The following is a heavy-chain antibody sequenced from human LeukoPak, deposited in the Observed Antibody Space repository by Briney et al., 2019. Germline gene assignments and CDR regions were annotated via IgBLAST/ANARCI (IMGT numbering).Heavy chain of an antibody. Sequence: GGSLRLSCAASGFTFSSYAMHWVRQAPGKGLEWVAVISYDGSNKYYADSVKGRFTISRDNSKNAPYLQMNSLRAEDTAVYYCARVGNQYYFDYWGQGTLVTVSS. CDR2: ISYDGSNK. V-gene: IGHV3-30-3*01. D-gene: IGHD1-14*01. CDR1: GFTFSSYA. J-gene: IGHJ4*02. CDR3: ARVGNQYYFDY.